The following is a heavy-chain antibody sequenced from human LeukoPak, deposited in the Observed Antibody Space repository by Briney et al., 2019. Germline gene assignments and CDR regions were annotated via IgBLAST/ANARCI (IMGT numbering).Heavy chain of an antibody. CDR2: IYSSGST. Sequence: PSETLSLTCTVSGGSISTYYWSWIRQPPGKGLEWIGYIYSSGSTDYNPSLRSRVTISLDTSKNQFSLRLSSVTAADTAVYCCARRMAIDFPYAFDVWGQGTMVTVSS. CDR1: GGSISTYY. D-gene: IGHD2-8*01. V-gene: IGHV4-59*08. CDR3: ARRMAIDFPYAFDV. J-gene: IGHJ3*01.